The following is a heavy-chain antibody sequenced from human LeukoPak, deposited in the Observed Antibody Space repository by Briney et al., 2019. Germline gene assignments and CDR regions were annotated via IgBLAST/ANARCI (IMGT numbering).Heavy chain of an antibody. Sequence: AGGSLRLSCAASGFTFDDYGMSWVRQAPGKGLEWVSGISWNSGSIGYADSVKGRFTISRDNAKNSLYLQMNSLRAEDTALYYCAKDMRGGNSFAFDIWGQGTMVTVSS. CDR1: GFTFDDYG. D-gene: IGHD4-23*01. CDR2: ISWNSGSI. J-gene: IGHJ3*02. V-gene: IGHV3-9*01. CDR3: AKDMRGGNSFAFDI.